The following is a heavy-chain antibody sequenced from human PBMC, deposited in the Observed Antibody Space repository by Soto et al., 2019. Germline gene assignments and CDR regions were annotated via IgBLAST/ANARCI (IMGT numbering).Heavy chain of an antibody. D-gene: IGHD7-27*01. CDR1: GYTFTSYG. V-gene: IGHV1-18*04. CDR2: INTYSGNT. CDR3: ARLDKWGDWYFDL. Sequence: ASVKVSCKASGYTFTSYGISWVRQAPGNGLEWMGWINTYSGNTNYPQKLQGRVTMTTDTSTSTAYMELRTLRSDDTAVYYCARLDKWGDWYFDLWGRGTLVTVSS. J-gene: IGHJ2*01.